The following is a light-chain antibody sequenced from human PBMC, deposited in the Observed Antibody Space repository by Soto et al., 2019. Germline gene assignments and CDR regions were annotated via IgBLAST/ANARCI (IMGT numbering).Light chain of an antibody. J-gene: IGKJ1*01. CDR1: QSVSSN. CDR3: QQYGSSPGT. Sequence: EIVMTHSPATLSVSPGERDSLSCRASQSVSSNLAWYQQRPGQAPRLLMYGASTRATGIPARFSGSGSGTEFTLTISSLQSEDFAIYYCQQYGSSPGTFGQGTKVDIK. CDR2: GAS. V-gene: IGKV3-15*01.